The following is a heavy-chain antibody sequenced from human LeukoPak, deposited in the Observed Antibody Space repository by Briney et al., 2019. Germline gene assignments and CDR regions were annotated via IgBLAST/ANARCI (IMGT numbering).Heavy chain of an antibody. CDR2: IYPGDSDT. CDR3: ARHVGSGIAVAGTPWASYYYYYMDV. V-gene: IGHV5-51*01. CDR1: GYSFTSYW. Sequence: GESLKISCKGSGYSFTSYWIGWVRQMPGKGLEWMGIIYPGDSDTRYSPSFQGQVTISADKSISAAYLQWSSLKASDTAMYYCARHVGSGIAVAGTPWASYYYYYMDVWGKGTTVTVSS. J-gene: IGHJ6*03. D-gene: IGHD6-19*01.